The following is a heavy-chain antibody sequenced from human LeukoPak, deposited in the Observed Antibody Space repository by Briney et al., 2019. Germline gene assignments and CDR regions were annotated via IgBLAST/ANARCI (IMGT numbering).Heavy chain of an antibody. Sequence: SETLSLTCTVSGGSISSSSYYWGWIRQPPGKGLEWIGSIYYSGSTYYNPSLKSRVTISVDTSKNQFSLKLSSVTAADTAAYYCARHPAKYYYDSSGFRHWYFDLWGRGTLVTVSS. J-gene: IGHJ2*01. CDR2: IYYSGST. V-gene: IGHV4-39*01. CDR1: GGSISSSSYY. D-gene: IGHD3-22*01. CDR3: ARHPAKYYYDSSGFRHWYFDL.